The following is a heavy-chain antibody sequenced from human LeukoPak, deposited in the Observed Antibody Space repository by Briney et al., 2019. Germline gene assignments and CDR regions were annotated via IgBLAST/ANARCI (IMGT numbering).Heavy chain of an antibody. J-gene: IGHJ3*02. CDR1: GGSISSGGYY. V-gene: IGHV4-31*03. CDR3: ARDVNKVDDAFDI. CDR2: IYYSGST. Sequence: SETLSLTCTVSGGSISSGGYYWSWIRQHPGKGLEWIGYIYYSGSTYYNPSLKSRVTISVDTSKNQFSLKLSSVTAADTAVYYCARDVNKVDDAFDIWGQGAMVTVSS. D-gene: IGHD2-15*01.